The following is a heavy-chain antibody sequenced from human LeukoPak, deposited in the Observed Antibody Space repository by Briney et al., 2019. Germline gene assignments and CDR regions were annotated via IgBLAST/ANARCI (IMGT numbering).Heavy chain of an antibody. CDR1: GFTFSSYT. CDR3: AKVDTVLGRPFDP. Sequence: PGGSLRLSCAASGFTFSSYTMSWVRRAPGKGLEWVSAISGSGSSTYYADSVKGRFTISRDNSKNTLYLQMNSLRADDTAVYYCAKVDTVLGRPFDPWGQGTLVTVSS. D-gene: IGHD5-18*01. CDR2: ISGSGSST. V-gene: IGHV3-23*01. J-gene: IGHJ5*02.